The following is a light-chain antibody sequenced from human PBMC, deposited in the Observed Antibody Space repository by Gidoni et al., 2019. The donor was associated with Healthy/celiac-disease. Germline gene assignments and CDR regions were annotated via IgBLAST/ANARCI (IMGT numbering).Light chain of an antibody. Sequence: AIQLTQSPSSLSASVGDRVTITCRASQGISSALAWYQQKPGKAPKLLIYDASSLESGVPSRFSGSGSGTDFTLPISSLQPEDFATYYCQQFNSYPLITFXXXTRLEIK. V-gene: IGKV1-13*02. CDR2: DAS. CDR3: QQFNSYPLIT. J-gene: IGKJ5*01. CDR1: QGISSA.